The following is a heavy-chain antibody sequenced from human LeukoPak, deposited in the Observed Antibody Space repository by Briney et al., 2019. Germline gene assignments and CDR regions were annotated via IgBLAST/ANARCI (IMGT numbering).Heavy chain of an antibody. CDR1: GGSISSSSYY. Sequence: KPSETLSLTCTVSGGSISSSSYYWGWIRQPPGKGLEWIGSIYYSGSTYYNPSLKSRVTISVDTSKNQFSLKLSSVTAADTVVYYCARRGDYDSSGYYSGFDYWGQGTLATVSS. CDR3: ARRGDYDSSGYYSGFDY. CDR2: IYYSGST. D-gene: IGHD3-22*01. V-gene: IGHV4-39*01. J-gene: IGHJ4*02.